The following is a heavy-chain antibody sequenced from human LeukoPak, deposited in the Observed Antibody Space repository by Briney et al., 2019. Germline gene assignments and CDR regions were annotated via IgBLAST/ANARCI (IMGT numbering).Heavy chain of an antibody. D-gene: IGHD3-3*01. J-gene: IGHJ6*03. CDR1: GYTFTSYG. CDR2: ISAYNGNT. V-gene: IGHV1-18*01. CDR3: ARDCGITIFGVHLSPYYYYMDV. Sequence: GASVKVSCKASGYTFTSYGISWVRQAPGQGLEWMGWISAYNGNTNYAQKLQGRVTMTTDTSTSTAYMELRSLRSDDTAVYYCARDCGITIFGVHLSPYYYYMDVWGKGTTVTVSS.